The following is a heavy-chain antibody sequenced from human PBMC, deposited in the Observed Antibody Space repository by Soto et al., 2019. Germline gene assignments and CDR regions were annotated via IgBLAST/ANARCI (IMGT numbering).Heavy chain of an antibody. J-gene: IGHJ5*02. CDR2: LNPGSGDT. CDR1: GYTFTNYD. Sequence: QVQLVQSGAEIRKPGASVRVSCKASGYTFTNYDVNWVRQVPGQGLEWMGWLNPGSGDTGYAQKFQGRVTMTRNTSIGTAYMELSSLRSGDTAIYYCARMASFGTLNCFDPWGQGTLVTVSS. CDR3: ARMASFGTLNCFDP. D-gene: IGHD3-16*01. V-gene: IGHV1-8*01.